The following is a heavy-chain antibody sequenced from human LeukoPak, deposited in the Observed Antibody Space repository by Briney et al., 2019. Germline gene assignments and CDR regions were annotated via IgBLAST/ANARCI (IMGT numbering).Heavy chain of an antibody. CDR1: GCTFSSYS. CDR2: ISSSSSYI. D-gene: IGHD5-18*01. V-gene: IGHV3-21*01. CDR3: ARDKVDTAMVSLIYYYYYMDV. J-gene: IGHJ6*03. Sequence: GGSLRLSCAASGCTFSSYSMNWVRQAPGKGLEWVSSISSSSSYIYYADSVKGRFTISRDNAKNSLYLQMNSLRAEDTAVYYCARDKVDTAMVSLIYYYYYMDVWGKGTTVTVSS.